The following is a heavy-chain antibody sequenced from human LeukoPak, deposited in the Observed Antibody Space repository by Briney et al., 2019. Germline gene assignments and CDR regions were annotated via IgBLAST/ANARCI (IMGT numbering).Heavy chain of an antibody. J-gene: IGHJ4*02. CDR1: GFTFSDYD. CDR2: IGTAGDT. Sequence: GGSLRLSCAASGFTFSDYDMHWVREATGKGLEWVSAIGTAGDTYYTGSVKGRFTISRENAKNSLYLQMNSLRAGDTAVYYCVRVAKERVGGVYYFDYWGQGTPVTVSS. V-gene: IGHV3-13*01. CDR3: VRVAKERVGGVYYFDY. D-gene: IGHD1-1*01.